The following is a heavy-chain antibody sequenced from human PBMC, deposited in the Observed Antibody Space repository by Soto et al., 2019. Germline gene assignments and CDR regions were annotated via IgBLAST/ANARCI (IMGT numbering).Heavy chain of an antibody. CDR3: ARQADRAPTVVRF. D-gene: IGHD4-17*01. CDR2: IYYSGST. J-gene: IGHJ4*02. CDR1: GGSISSSSYY. V-gene: IGHV4-39*01. Sequence: QLQLQESGPGLVKPSETLSLTCTVSGGSISSSSYYWGWIRQPPGKGLEWIGSIYYSGSTYYNPSLKSRVARAVDTSQNQFSRKLSSVTAADTAVDYCARQADRAPTVVRFWGQGTLVTVSS.